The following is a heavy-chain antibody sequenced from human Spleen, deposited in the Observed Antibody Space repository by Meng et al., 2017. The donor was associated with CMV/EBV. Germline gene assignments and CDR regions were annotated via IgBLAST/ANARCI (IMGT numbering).Heavy chain of an antibody. CDR1: GGSISSSSYY. V-gene: IGHV4-39*07. Sequence: SETLSLTCTVSGGSISSSSYYWGWIRQPPGKGLEWIGSIYYSGSTYYNPSLKSRVTISVDTSKNQFSLKLSSVTAADTAVYYCARVLIITVTRGGYGMDVWGQGTTVTVSS. D-gene: IGHD3-10*01. CDR2: IYYSGST. CDR3: ARVLIITVTRGGYGMDV. J-gene: IGHJ6*02.